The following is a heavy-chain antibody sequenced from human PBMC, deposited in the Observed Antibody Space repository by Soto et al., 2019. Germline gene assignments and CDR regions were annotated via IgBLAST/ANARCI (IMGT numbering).Heavy chain of an antibody. CDR3: ATVATTSYNWFDP. CDR1: GFTFSTYW. D-gene: IGHD5-12*01. CDR2: INSAGTIT. J-gene: IGHJ5*02. Sequence: EVQLVESGGGLVQPGMFLRLSCAASGFTFSTYWMHWVRQAPGKGLVWVSRINSAGTITSYADSVKGRFTVSRDNAKNTLYLQINSLTADDTAVYYCATVATTSYNWFDPWGQGTLVTVSS. V-gene: IGHV3-74*01.